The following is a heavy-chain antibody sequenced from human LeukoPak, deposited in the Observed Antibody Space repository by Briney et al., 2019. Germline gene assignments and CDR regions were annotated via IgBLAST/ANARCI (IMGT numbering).Heavy chain of an antibody. Sequence: ASVKVSCKASGYTFNSHGISWVRQAPGPRLEWMGWISPYNGDTNYAQKFQGRVTMTTDTSTSTAYMELKSLRSDDTAVYYCARGSGSRSYYDVLYYYYMDVWGKGTTVTVSS. J-gene: IGHJ6*03. D-gene: IGHD3-10*01. V-gene: IGHV1-18*01. CDR3: ARGSGSRSYYDVLYYYYMDV. CDR1: GYTFNSHG. CDR2: ISPYNGDT.